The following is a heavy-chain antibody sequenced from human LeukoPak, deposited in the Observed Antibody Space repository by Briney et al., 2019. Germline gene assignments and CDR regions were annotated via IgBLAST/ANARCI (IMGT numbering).Heavy chain of an antibody. Sequence: GGSLRLSCAASGFTLNIYSMNWVRQAPGKGLEWVSSISSSRSSVYYADSVKGRFTISRDNAKNSLYLQMNSLRAEDTAVYYCARENSGTYSFEYWGQGTLVTVSS. CDR1: GFTLNIYS. J-gene: IGHJ4*02. CDR2: ISSSRSSV. V-gene: IGHV3-21*01. D-gene: IGHD1-26*01. CDR3: ARENSGTYSFEY.